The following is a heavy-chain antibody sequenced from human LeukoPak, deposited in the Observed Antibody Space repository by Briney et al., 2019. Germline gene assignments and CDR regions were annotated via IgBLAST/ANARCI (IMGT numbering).Heavy chain of an antibody. CDR2: IKQDGSDR. V-gene: IGHV3-7*01. CDR1: GFTFTKYW. CDR3: AREVWGPEY. Sequence: GDSLRLSCAASGFTFTKYWMTWVRQAPGKGLEWVGNIKQDGSDRNYMDSVKGRFTISRDNTKNSVYLQMSSLRAEDTAVYYCAREVWGPEYWGQGTLVTVSS. D-gene: IGHD1-14*01. J-gene: IGHJ4*02.